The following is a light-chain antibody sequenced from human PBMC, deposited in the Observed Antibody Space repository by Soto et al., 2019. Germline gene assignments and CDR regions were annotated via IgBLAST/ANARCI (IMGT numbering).Light chain of an antibody. V-gene: IGLV2-14*01. CDR3: QSYDHTLSRSL. J-gene: IGLJ3*02. Sequence: QSVLTQPASVSGSPGQSITISCTGTGSDVGGYNFVSWYQQYPGKAPKLMIYEVNKRPSGVSNRFSGSKSGHTASLTISGLQAEDEADYYCQSYDHTLSRSLFGGGTKLTVL. CDR2: EVN. CDR1: GSDVGGYNF.